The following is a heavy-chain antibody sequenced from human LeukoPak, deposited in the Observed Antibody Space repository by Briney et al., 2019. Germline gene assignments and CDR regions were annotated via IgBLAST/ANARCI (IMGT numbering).Heavy chain of an antibody. CDR1: GGTFSSYA. V-gene: IGHV1-69*05. J-gene: IGHJ4*02. CDR3: AREPSPTFSGTTSDY. D-gene: IGHD1-1*01. CDR2: IIPIFGTA. Sequence: GASVKVSXKASGGTFSSYAISWVRQAPGQGLEWMGRIIPIFGTANYAQKFQGRVTITTDESTSTAYMELSSLRSEDTAVYYCAREPSPTFSGTTSDYWGQGTLVTVSS.